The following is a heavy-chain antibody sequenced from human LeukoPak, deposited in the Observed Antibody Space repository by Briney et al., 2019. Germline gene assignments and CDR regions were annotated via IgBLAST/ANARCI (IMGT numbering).Heavy chain of an antibody. CDR2: IYLSGTT. CDR3: ARDGSYYYDTSGSLSAFDV. Sequence: PSDTLSLTCAVSGYSISSGYYWGWIRQPPGKGLEWIGSIYLSGTTYYSPSLKSRVTISVDTSKNQFSLRLSSVTAADTAVYYCARDGSYYYDTSGSLSAFDVWGQGTTVTVPS. CDR1: GYSISSGYY. D-gene: IGHD3-22*01. V-gene: IGHV4-38-2*02. J-gene: IGHJ3*01.